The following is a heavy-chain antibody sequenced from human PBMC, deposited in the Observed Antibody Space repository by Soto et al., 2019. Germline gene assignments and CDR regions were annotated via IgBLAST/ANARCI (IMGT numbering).Heavy chain of an antibody. D-gene: IGHD1-1*01. V-gene: IGHV1-24*01. CDR3: ATDLVWKSHVGTTVTDY. CDR1: GYTLTELS. J-gene: IGHJ4*02. CDR2: FDPEDGET. Sequence: GASVKVSCKVSGYTLTELSMHWVRQAPGKGLEWMGGFDPEDGETIYAQKFQGRVTMTEDTSTDTAYMELSSLRSEDTAVYYCATDLVWKSHVGTTVTDYWGQGTLVTVSS.